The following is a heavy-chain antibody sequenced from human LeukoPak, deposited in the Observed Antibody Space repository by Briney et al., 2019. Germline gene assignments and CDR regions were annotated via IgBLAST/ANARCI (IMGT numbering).Heavy chain of an antibody. CDR2: IIPIFGTA. CDR1: GGTFSSCA. CDR3: ARDKSGSYYPLDY. Sequence: SVNVSCKASGGTFSSCAISWVRQAPGQGLEWMGGIIPIFGTANYAQKFQGRVTITADESTSTAYMELSSLRSEDTAVYYCARDKSGSYYPLDYWGQGTLVTVSS. J-gene: IGHJ4*02. V-gene: IGHV1-69*13. D-gene: IGHD1-26*01.